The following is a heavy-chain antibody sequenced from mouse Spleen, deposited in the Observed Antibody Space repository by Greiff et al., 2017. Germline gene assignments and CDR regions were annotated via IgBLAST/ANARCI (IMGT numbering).Heavy chain of an antibody. J-gene: IGHJ3*01. D-gene: IGHD2-1*01. V-gene: IGHV5-17*01. Sequence: EVKVVESGGGLVKPGGSLKLSCAASGFTFSDYGMHWVRQAPEKGLEWVAYISSGSSTIYYADTVKGRFTISRDNAKNTLFLQMTSLRSEDTAMYYCAYGNWFAYWGQGTLVTVSA. CDR2: ISSGSSTI. CDR1: GFTFSDYG. CDR3: AYGNWFAY.